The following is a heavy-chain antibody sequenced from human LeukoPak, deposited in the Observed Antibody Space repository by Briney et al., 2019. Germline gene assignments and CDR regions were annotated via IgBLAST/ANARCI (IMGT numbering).Heavy chain of an antibody. D-gene: IGHD3-10*01. V-gene: IGHV3-23*01. CDR1: GFTFSSYG. CDR3: AKSKGVMVRGVLDY. J-gene: IGHJ4*02. Sequence: GGSLRLSCAASGFTFSSYGMSWVRQAPGKGLEWVSAISGSGGSTYYADSVKGRFTISRDSSKNTLYLQMNSLRAEDTAVYYCAKSKGVMVRGVLDYWGQGTLVTVSS. CDR2: ISGSGGST.